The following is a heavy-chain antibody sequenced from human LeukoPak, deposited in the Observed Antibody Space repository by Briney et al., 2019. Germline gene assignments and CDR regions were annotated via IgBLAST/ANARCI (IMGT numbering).Heavy chain of an antibody. CDR2: ISSSGDNT. CDR3: AKVKALDAVASYFDY. D-gene: IGHD2-8*01. CDR1: GFTFSTYA. V-gene: IGHV3-23*01. J-gene: IGHJ4*02. Sequence: GGSLRLSCAASGFTFSTYAMGWVRQAPGKGLEWVSVISSSGDNTYYADSVKGQFTISRDNSKNTLDLQMNSLRAEDTAMYQCAKVKALDAVASYFDYWGQGTLVTVSS.